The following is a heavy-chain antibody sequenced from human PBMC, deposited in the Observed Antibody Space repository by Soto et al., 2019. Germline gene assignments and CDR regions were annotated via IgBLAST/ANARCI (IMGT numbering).Heavy chain of an antibody. V-gene: IGHV3-30-3*01. Sequence: PGGSLRLSCAASGFTFSSYAMHWVRQAPGKGLEWVAVISYDGSNKYYADSVKGRFTISRDNSKNTLYLQMNSLRAEDAAVYYCARAPLPTYYYYYGMDVWGQGTPVTVSS. CDR3: ARAPLPTYYYYYGMDV. CDR2: ISYDGSNK. J-gene: IGHJ6*02. CDR1: GFTFSSYA.